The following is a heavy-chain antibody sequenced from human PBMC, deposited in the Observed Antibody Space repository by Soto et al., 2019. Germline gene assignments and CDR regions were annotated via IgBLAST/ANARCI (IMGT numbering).Heavy chain of an antibody. CDR2: IIPIFGTA. CDR3: ARGGWDRYSGTNRAFDI. CDR1: GGTFSSYA. Sequence: QVQLVQSGAEMKKPGSSVKVSYKASGGTFSSYAISWVRQAPGQGLEWMGGIIPIFGTANYAQKFQGRVTITADESTSTAYMELSSLRSEDTAVYYCARGGWDRYSGTNRAFDIWGQGTMVTVSS. J-gene: IGHJ3*02. D-gene: IGHD1-26*01. V-gene: IGHV1-69*01.